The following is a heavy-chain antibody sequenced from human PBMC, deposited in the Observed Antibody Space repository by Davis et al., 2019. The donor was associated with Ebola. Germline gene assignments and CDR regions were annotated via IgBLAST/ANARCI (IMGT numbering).Heavy chain of an antibody. J-gene: IGHJ6*04. CDR3: ARHGSFYYYYYGMDV. Sequence: GESLKISCKDPGYNFRNYWIAWVRQMPGKGLEWMGIIYAGDSDTRYSPSFEGQVTISVDRSITTAYLQWSSLKASDTAMYYCARHGSFYYYYYGMDVWGKGTTVTVSS. CDR2: IYAGDSDT. V-gene: IGHV5-51*01. CDR1: GYNFRNYW.